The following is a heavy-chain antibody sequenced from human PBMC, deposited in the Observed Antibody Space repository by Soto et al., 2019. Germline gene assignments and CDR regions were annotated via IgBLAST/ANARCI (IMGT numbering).Heavy chain of an antibody. CDR3: ARCSLVVVPAPGFDP. Sequence: KSSETLSLTCTVSGGSISSGGYYWSWIRQHPGKGLEWIGYIYDSGTTYYNPSLQSRVTISVDTSKNQFSLKLSAVSAADTALYYCARCSLVVVPAPGFDPWGRGTLVTVSS. V-gene: IGHV4-31*03. J-gene: IGHJ5*02. CDR1: GGSISSGGYY. CDR2: IYDSGTT. D-gene: IGHD2-2*01.